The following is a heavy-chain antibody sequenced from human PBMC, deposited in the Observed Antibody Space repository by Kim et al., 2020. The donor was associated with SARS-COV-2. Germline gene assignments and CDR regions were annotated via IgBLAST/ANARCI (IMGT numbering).Heavy chain of an antibody. D-gene: IGHD6-13*01. V-gene: IGHV4-39*01. J-gene: IGHJ2*01. CDR3: ARRSLAAAGSSWYFDL. CDR2: IYYSGST. CDR1: GGSISSSSYY. Sequence: SETLSLTCTVSGGSISSSSYYWGWIRQPPGKGLEWIGSIYYSGSTYYNPSLKSRVTISVDTSKNQFSLKLSSVTAADTAVYYCARRSLAAAGSSWYFDLWGRGTLVTVSS.